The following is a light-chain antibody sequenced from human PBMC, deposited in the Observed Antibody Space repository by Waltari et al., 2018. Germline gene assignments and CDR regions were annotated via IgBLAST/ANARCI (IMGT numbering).Light chain of an antibody. V-gene: IGKV1-5*03. CDR3: QQYSSSPWT. CDR1: QTISSW. Sequence: DIQMTQSPSPLSASVGDRVTITCRASQTISSWLAWYQQKPGKAPKLLIYKASSLESGVPSRFSGSRSGTEFTLTISSLQPDDFATYHCQQYSSSPWTFGQGTKVEIK. J-gene: IGKJ1*01. CDR2: KAS.